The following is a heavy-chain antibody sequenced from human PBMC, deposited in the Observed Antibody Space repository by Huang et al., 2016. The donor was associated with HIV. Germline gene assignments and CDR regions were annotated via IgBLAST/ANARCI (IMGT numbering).Heavy chain of an antibody. Sequence: QLQLQESGPGLVRPSETLSLICTVSGGSITDSHYYWGWIRPPPGKGLEWIGSIYYSGYTDYNPSLKSRVTSSVDTSKNRFSLDIRSVAVADTAIYYCARHFGSWSGYFDSWGQGTLVTVSS. CDR3: ARHFGSWSGYFDS. D-gene: IGHD3-10*01. V-gene: IGHV4-39*01. CDR2: IYYSGYT. CDR1: GGSITDSHYY. J-gene: IGHJ4*02.